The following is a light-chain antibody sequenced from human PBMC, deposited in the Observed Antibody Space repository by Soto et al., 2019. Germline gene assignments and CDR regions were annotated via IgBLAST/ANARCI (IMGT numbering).Light chain of an antibody. CDR3: QQYYSYPFWT. V-gene: IGKV1-8*01. CDR2: AAS. J-gene: IGKJ1*01. Sequence: AIRMTQSPSSFSASTGDRVTITCRASQGISSYLAWYQQKPGKAPKLLIYAASTLQSGVPSRFSGSGSGTDFTLTISCLQSEDFATYYCQQYYSYPFWTFGQGTNVDIK. CDR1: QGISSY.